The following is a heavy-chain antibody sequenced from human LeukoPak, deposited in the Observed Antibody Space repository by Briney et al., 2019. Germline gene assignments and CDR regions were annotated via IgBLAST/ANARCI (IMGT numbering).Heavy chain of an antibody. J-gene: IGHJ6*02. CDR2: IIPIFGTA. CDR1: GGTFSSYA. Sequence: SVKVSCTASGGTFSSYAISWVRQAPGQGLEWMGGIIPIFGTANYAQKFQGRVTITADESTSAAYMELSSLRSEDTAVYYCASPEDYYYARPANYYYYYYGMDVWGQGTTVTVSS. V-gene: IGHV1-69*13. CDR3: ASPEDYYYARPANYYYYYYGMDV. D-gene: IGHD3-10*01.